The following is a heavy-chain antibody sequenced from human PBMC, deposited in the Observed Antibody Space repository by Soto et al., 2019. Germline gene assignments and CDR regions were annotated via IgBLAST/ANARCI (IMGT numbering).Heavy chain of an antibody. Sequence: GESLKISCKGSGYSFTNYWISWVRQMPGRGLEWMGLIHPGDSDTRYSPSFQGQVTISAEKSISTAYLQWTSLKASDTAMYYCARDRSFDYWGQGTLVTVSS. J-gene: IGHJ4*02. CDR3: ARDRSFDY. V-gene: IGHV5-51*01. D-gene: IGHD3-22*01. CDR2: IHPGDSDT. CDR1: GYSFTNYW.